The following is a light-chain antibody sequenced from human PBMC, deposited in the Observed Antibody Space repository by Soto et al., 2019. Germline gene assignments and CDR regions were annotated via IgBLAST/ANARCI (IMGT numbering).Light chain of an antibody. CDR2: DVS. CDR1: SSDVGGYNY. Sequence: QSALTQPASVSGSPGQSITISCTGTSSDVGGYNYVSWCQQHPGKAPKLMIYDVSNRPSGVSNRFSGSKSGNTASLTISGLQAEDEADYYCSSYTSSSTSLGIFGGGTKLTVL. CDR3: SSYTSSSTSLGI. V-gene: IGLV2-14*01. J-gene: IGLJ2*01.